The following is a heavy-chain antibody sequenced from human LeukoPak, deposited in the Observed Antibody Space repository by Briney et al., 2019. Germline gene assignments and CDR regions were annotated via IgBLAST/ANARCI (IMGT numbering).Heavy chain of an antibody. D-gene: IGHD2-21*02. CDR1: GFTFSSYD. Sequence: GGSLRLSCVASGFTFSSYDMSWVRQAPGKGLEWVSVIYSGGSTYYADSVKGRFTISRDNSKNTLYLQMNSLRAEDTAVYYCARLAYCGGDCFDDAFDIWGQGTMVTVSS. CDR2: IYSGGST. J-gene: IGHJ3*02. V-gene: IGHV3-53*01. CDR3: ARLAYCGGDCFDDAFDI.